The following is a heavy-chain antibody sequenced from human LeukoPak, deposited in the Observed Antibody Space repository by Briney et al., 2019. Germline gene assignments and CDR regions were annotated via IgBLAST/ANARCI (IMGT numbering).Heavy chain of an antibody. CDR2: IYSSGTT. V-gene: IGHV4-59*01. D-gene: IGHD6-19*01. CDR3: ARDRTDASGWYYFGH. CDR1: GGSISGYY. Sequence: SETLSLTCTVSGGSISGYYWSWIRQPPGKGLEWIGYIYSSGTTNYNPSLKSRVTISVDTSKNQLSLKLTSVTAADTAVFYCARDRTDASGWYYFGHWGQGALVTVSS. J-gene: IGHJ4*02.